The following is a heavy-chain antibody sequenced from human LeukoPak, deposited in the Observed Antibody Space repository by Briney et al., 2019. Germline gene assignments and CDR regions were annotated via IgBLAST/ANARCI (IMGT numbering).Heavy chain of an antibody. CDR3: ARAHYGDSFLY. D-gene: IGHD4-17*01. CDR2: INPSGGST. CDR1: GYTFTSYY. Sequence: ASVKVSCKASGYTFTSYYMHWVRQAPGQGLEWMGIINPSGGSTSYAQKFQGRVTMTRDMPTSTVYMELSSLRSEDTAVYYCARAHYGDSFLYWGQGTLVTVSS. J-gene: IGHJ4*02. V-gene: IGHV1-46*01.